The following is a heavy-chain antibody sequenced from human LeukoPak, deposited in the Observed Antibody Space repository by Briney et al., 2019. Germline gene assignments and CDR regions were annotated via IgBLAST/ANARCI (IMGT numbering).Heavy chain of an antibody. CDR3: AKGGSGFGFYYGMDV. V-gene: IGHV3-23*01. Sequence: TGGSLRPSCAASEFTFSSFAMTWVRQAPGKGLEWVSGTSDSGTTTYYADSVKGRFTMSRDNSKKTLFLQMDSLRAEDTAVYYCAKGGSGFGFYYGMDVWGQGTTVTVSS. CDR1: EFTFSSFA. J-gene: IGHJ6*02. CDR2: TSDSGTTT. D-gene: IGHD3-10*01.